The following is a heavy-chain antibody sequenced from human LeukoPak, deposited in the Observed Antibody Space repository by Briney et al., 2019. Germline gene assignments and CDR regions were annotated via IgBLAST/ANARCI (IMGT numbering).Heavy chain of an antibody. J-gene: IGHJ4*02. V-gene: IGHV4-34*01. Sequence: SETLSLTCAVYGGSFSGYYWSWIRQPPGKGLEWIGEINHSGSTNYNPSLKSRVTISVDTSKNQFSLKLSSVTAADTAVYYCARVELWFGELSADARFDYWGQGTLVTVSS. CDR1: GGSFSGYY. D-gene: IGHD3-10*01. CDR2: INHSGST. CDR3: ARVELWFGELSADARFDY.